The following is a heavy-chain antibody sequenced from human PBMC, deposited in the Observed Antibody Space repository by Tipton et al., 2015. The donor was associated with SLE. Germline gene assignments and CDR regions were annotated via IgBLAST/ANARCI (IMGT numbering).Heavy chain of an antibody. V-gene: IGHV4-4*08. CDR2: INYSGST. Sequence: TLSLTCTVSGGSISSHYWSWIRRPPGKALEWIAYINYSGSTHYNPSLRSRVTISVDTSNNQFSLKLRSVSAADTAVYYCAREKGYNWPFDFWGQGTLVTVSS. D-gene: IGHD5-24*01. CDR1: GGSISSHY. CDR3: AREKGYNWPFDF. J-gene: IGHJ4*02.